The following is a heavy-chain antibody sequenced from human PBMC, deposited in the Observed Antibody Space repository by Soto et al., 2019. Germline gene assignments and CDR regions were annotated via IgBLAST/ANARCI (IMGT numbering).Heavy chain of an antibody. D-gene: IGHD1-26*01. CDR1: GDSVSSNTAA. CDR2: TYYRSKWYY. V-gene: IGHV6-1*01. J-gene: IGHJ4*01. Sequence: SQTLSLTCDISGDSVSSNTAAWNWVRQSPSRGLEWLGRTYYRSKWYYDYALSVKSRITINPDTSKNKYSLQQNSVTPEDAAVYYCTRGEQYSGRIFDYWGQGTLVTVSS. CDR3: TRGEQYSGRIFDY.